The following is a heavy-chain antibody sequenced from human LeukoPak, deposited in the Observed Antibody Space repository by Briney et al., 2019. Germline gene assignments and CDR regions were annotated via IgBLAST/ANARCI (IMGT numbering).Heavy chain of an antibody. J-gene: IGHJ4*02. CDR2: ISSNGGST. D-gene: IGHD1-26*01. V-gene: IGHV3-64*01. CDR1: GFTFSSYA. Sequence: PGGSLRLSCAASGFTFSSYAMHWVRQAPGKGLEYVSAISSNGGSTYYANSVKGRFTISRDNSKNTLYLQMGSLRAEDMAVYYCARDGTSGSYWDWGQGTLVTVSS. CDR3: ARDGTSGSYWD.